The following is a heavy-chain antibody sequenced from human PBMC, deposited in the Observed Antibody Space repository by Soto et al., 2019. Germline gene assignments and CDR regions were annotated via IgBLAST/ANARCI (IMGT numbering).Heavy chain of an antibody. D-gene: IGHD3-3*01. Sequence: SETLSLTCTVSGGSISSGDYYWSWIRQAPGKGLEWIGYIYYSGSTYYNPSLKSRVTISVDTSKNQFSLKLSSVTAADTAVYYCARQSYYDFWSGYYSPSYYYYMDVWGKGTTVTVSS. CDR2: IYYSGST. V-gene: IGHV4-30-4*01. CDR3: ARQSYYDFWSGYYSPSYYYYMDV. CDR1: GGSISSGDYY. J-gene: IGHJ6*03.